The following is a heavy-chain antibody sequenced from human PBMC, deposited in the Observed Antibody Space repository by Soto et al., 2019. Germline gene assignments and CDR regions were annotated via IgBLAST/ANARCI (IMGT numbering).Heavy chain of an antibody. J-gene: IGHJ4*02. CDR2: IYWNDDK. V-gene: IGHV2-5*01. D-gene: IGHD6-13*01. Sequence: GLDLEWLALIYWNDDKRYSPSLKSRLTITKDTSKNQVVLTMTNMDPVDTATYYCAHVRAAAPIFDYWGQGTLVTVSS. CDR3: AHVRAAAPIFDY.